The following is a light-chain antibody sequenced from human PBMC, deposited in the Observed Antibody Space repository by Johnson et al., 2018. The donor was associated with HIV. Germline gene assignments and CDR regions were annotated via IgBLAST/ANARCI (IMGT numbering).Light chain of an antibody. CDR2: DNN. CDR1: TSNIGNNY. Sequence: QSVLTQPPSVSAAPGQKVTISCSGSTSNIGNNYISWYQQLPGTAPKLLIYDNNKRPSGIPDRFSGSKSGTSATLGITGLQTGDEADYYCGTWDSSLSAPVCGTGTKFTVL. J-gene: IGLJ1*01. V-gene: IGLV1-51*01. CDR3: GTWDSSLSAPV.